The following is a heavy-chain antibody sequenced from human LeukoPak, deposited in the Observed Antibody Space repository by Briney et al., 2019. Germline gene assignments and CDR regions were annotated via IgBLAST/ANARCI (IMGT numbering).Heavy chain of an antibody. CDR1: GYTFTSYD. J-gene: IGHJ4*02. CDR3: ARGRFRYCSGGSCYEGPDY. CDR2: MNPNSGNT. Sequence: ASVKVSCKASGYTFTSYDINWVRQATGQGHEWMGWMNPNSGNTGYAQKFQGRVTMTRNTSISTAYMELSSLRSEDTAVYYCARGRFRYCSGGSCYEGPDYWGQGTLVTVSS. V-gene: IGHV1-8*01. D-gene: IGHD2-15*01.